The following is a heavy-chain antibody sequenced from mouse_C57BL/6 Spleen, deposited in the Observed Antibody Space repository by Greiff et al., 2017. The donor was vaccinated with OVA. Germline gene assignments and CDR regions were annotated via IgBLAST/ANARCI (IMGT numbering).Heavy chain of an antibody. CDR1: GYTFTSYW. Sequence: QVQLQQPGAELVMPGASVKLSCKASGYTFTSYWMHWVKQRPGQGLEWIGEIDPSDSYTNYNQKFKGKSTLTVDKSSSTAYMQLSSLTSEDSAVYYCARDYYGSRDDWGQVTTLTVSS. V-gene: IGHV1-69*01. D-gene: IGHD1-1*01. J-gene: IGHJ2*01. CDR2: IDPSDSYT. CDR3: ARDYYGSRDD.